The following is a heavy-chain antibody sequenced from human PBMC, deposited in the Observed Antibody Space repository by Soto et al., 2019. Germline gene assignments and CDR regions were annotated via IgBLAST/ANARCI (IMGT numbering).Heavy chain of an antibody. V-gene: IGHV1-8*01. D-gene: IGHD3-10*01. CDR2: MNPNSGNT. J-gene: IGHJ4*02. CDR1: GYSFKTYD. Sequence: QEQLVQSGTEVKKPGASVMVSCEALGYSFKTYDINWVRQASGQGLEWMGWMNPNSGNTGYAQKFQGRVSMTRDTSTDTAYMVLSGLRFDDTAVYYCARFRGSYQSDLWGLGTLVTVSS. CDR3: ARFRGSYQSDL.